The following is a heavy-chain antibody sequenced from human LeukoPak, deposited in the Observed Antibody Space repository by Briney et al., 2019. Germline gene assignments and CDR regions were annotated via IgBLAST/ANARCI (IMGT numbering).Heavy chain of an antibody. D-gene: IGHD3-22*01. CDR2: IYYSGST. CDR1: GGSISSSSYS. J-gene: IGHJ4*02. Sequence: SETLSLTCTVSGGSISSSSYSWGWIRQPPGKGLEWIGNIYYSGSTYYNPSLKSRVTISVDTSKNQFSLKLSTVTAADTAVYYCARASKDLRGYYWGYFDYWGQGTLVTVSS. CDR3: ARASKDLRGYYWGYFDY. V-gene: IGHV4-39*07.